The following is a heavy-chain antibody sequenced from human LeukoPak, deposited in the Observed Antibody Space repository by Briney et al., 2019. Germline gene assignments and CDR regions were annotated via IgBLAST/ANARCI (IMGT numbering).Heavy chain of an antibody. CDR3: ATPYSYDSSGYYFDY. CDR2: FYSGGST. CDR1: EFSVGSNY. V-gene: IGHV3-66*02. D-gene: IGHD3-22*01. J-gene: IGHJ4*02. Sequence: GGSLRLSCAASEFSVGSNYMTWVRQAPGKGLEWVSVFYSGGSTYYADSVKGRFTISRDNSKNTLYLQMNSLRVEDRAVYYCATPYSYDSSGYYFDYWGQGTLVTVSS.